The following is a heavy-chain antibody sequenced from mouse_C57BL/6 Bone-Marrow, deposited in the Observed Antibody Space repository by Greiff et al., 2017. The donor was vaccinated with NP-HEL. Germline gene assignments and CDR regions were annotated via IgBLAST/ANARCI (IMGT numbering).Heavy chain of an antibody. CDR3: ARDYYGSSYFNY. V-gene: IGHV1-9*01. J-gene: IGHJ2*01. D-gene: IGHD1-1*01. Sequence: VQLQESGAELMKPGASVTLSCTATGYTFTGNWIEWVQQRPGHGLEWIGEILPGSGNTYYNARFQGQATFTADTSSSTAYMQHSSLTTENSAIYYCARDYYGSSYFNYWGQGTTLTVSS. CDR1: GYTFTGNW. CDR2: ILPGSGNT.